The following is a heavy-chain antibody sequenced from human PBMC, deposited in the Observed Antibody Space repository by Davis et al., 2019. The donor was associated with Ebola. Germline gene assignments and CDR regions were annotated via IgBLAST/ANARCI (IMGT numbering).Heavy chain of an antibody. CDR1: GFTFSGSA. V-gene: IGHV3-73*01. CDR3: TKGGGAGGREDDY. D-gene: IGHD3-16*01. CDR2: IRKANSYAT. J-gene: IGHJ4*02. Sequence: AASVKISCAASGFTFSGSAMHWVRQASGQGLEWVGRIRKANSYATAYAASVKGRFTISRDDSKNTAYLQMNSLKTEDTAVYYCTKGGGAGGREDDYWGQGTLVTVSS.